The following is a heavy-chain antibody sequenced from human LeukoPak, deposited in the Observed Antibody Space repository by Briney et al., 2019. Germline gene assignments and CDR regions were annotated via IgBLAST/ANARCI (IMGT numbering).Heavy chain of an antibody. CDR1: GFTFSSYA. J-gene: IGHJ6*02. D-gene: IGHD2-2*01. CDR2: ISGSGGST. CDR3: AKVLGVPAGNYYYYGMDV. V-gene: IGHV3-23*01. Sequence: GGSLRLSCAASGFTFSSYAMSWVRQAPGKGLEWVSAISGSGGSTYYADSVKGRFTISRDNSKNTLYLQMNSLRAEDTAVYYCAKVLGVPAGNYYYYGMDVWGQGTTVTVSS.